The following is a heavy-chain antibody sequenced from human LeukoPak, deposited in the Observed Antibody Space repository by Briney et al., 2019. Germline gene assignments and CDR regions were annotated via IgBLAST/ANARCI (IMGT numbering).Heavy chain of an antibody. D-gene: IGHD5-18*01. CDR1: GFIFSTCA. CDR3: VKEPRGYSFSFDI. V-gene: IGHV3-23*01. CDR2: ISGSGSKT. Sequence: GGSLRLSCAASGFIFSTCAINWVRQAPGKGLEWVSAISGSGSKTFYSDSVEGRFTISRDNPKNTLYLQMNSLRPEDTAVYYCVKEPRGYSFSFDIWGQGTMVTVSS. J-gene: IGHJ3*02.